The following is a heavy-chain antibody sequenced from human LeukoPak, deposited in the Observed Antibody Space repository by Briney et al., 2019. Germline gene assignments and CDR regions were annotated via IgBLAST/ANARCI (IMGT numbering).Heavy chain of an antibody. D-gene: IGHD1-26*01. CDR1: GFTFSSYG. CDR3: AGSLSGSYYPPVDY. Sequence: GGSLRLSCAASGFTFSSYGMHWVRQAPGKGLEWVAVISYDGSNKYYADSVKGRFTISRDNSKNTLYLQMNSLRAEDTAVYYCAGSLSGSYYPPVDYWGQGTLVTVSS. J-gene: IGHJ4*02. CDR2: ISYDGSNK. V-gene: IGHV3-30*03.